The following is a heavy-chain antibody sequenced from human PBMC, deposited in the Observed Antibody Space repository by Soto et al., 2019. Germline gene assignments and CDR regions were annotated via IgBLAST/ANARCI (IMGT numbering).Heavy chain of an antibody. V-gene: IGHV3-23*01. J-gene: IGHJ1*01. Sequence: EVQLLESGGGLVQPGGSLRLSCAASGFTFSSYAMSWVRRAPGKGLEWVSAISGSARSTKYADSVKGRFTISRDNSNNTLFLQMSSLRAEDTAVYYCAKDVHYDIVTGIEYFHHWAQGTLVTVSS. D-gene: IGHD3-9*01. CDR2: ISGSARST. CDR1: GFTFSSYA. CDR3: AKDVHYDIVTGIEYFHH.